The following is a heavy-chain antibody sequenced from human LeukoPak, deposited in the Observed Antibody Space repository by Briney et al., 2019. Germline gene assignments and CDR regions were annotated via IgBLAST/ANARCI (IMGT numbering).Heavy chain of an antibody. D-gene: IGHD2-21*01. CDR1: GFTFSSYA. J-gene: IGHJ4*02. CDR3: VKGSADARPYYFDY. CDR2: ITGSGGNT. Sequence: GGSLRLSCAASGFTFSSYAMSWVRQAPGKGLEWVSAITGSGGNTFHADSVKGRFTISRDNSKDMLYLQMNSLRAEDTALYLCVKGSADARPYYFDYWGQGTLVTVSS. V-gene: IGHV3-23*01.